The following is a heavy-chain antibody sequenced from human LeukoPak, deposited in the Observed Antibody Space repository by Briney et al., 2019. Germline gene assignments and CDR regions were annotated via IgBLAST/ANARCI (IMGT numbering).Heavy chain of an antibody. J-gene: IGHJ3*02. CDR2: ISWNSGSK. CDR3: ARYCSSTSCKSNAFDI. CDR1: GFTFDDYA. V-gene: IGHV3-9*01. D-gene: IGHD2-2*01. Sequence: GGSLRLSYAASGFTFDDYAMHWVRQPPGKGLEWVSGISWNSGSKGYADSVKGRFTISRDNAKNSLYLQMNSLRDGDTALYYCARYCSSTSCKSNAFDIWGQGTMVTVSS.